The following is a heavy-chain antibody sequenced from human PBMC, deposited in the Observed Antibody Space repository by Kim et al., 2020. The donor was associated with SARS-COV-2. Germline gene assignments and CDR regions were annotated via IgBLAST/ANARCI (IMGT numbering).Heavy chain of an antibody. V-gene: IGHV4-34*01. Sequence: SETLSLTCAVYGGSFSGYYWSWIRQPPGKGLEWIGEINHSGSTNYNPSLKSRVTISVDTSKNQFSLKLSSVTAADTAVYYCARARTLLGYCSGGSCYIHYYYGMDVWGQGTTVTVPS. J-gene: IGHJ6*02. CDR2: INHSGST. CDR3: ARARTLLGYCSGGSCYIHYYYGMDV. CDR1: GGSFSGYY. D-gene: IGHD2-15*01.